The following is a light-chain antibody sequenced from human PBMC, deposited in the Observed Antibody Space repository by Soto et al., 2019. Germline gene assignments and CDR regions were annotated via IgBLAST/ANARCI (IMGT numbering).Light chain of an antibody. J-gene: IGLJ2*01. CDR2: YDS. Sequence: SYELTQPSSVSVAPGKTARITCGGNNIGSKSVHWYQQKPGQAPVLVIYYDSDRPSGIPERFSGSNSGNTATLTISRVEAGDEADYYCQVWDSSSDPLFGGGTKVTVL. V-gene: IGLV3-21*04. CDR1: NIGSKS. CDR3: QVWDSSSDPL.